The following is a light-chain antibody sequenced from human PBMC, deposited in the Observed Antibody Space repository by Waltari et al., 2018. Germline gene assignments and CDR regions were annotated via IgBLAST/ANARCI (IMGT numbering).Light chain of an antibody. J-gene: IGKJ2*01. CDR2: GHL. V-gene: IGKV4-1*01. CDR1: QSVLYSSNNKNY. CDR3: QQYYSTPYT. Sequence: DIVMTQSPDSLAVSLGERATINCKSSQSVLYSSNNKNYLAWYQQKPDSLLSCSFTGHLPGNPGSLTDSGSGSGTDFTLTISSLQAEDVAVYYCQQYYSTPYTFGQGTKLEIK.